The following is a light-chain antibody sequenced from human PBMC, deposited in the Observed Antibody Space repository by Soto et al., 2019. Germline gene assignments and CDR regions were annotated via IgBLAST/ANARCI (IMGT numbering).Light chain of an antibody. CDR3: QQYNNWHPWT. CDR1: PSVSRK. J-gene: IGKJ1*01. V-gene: IGKV3-15*01. CDR2: GPS. Sequence: EIVMPHSPSPLFVSPGAGATVSCRASPSVSRKLAWYQQTPAQAPRLVIYGPSTRATGIPARFSGSGSGTEFTLTIRSLQYEDFAVYYCQQYNNWHPWTFGQGTKVDIK.